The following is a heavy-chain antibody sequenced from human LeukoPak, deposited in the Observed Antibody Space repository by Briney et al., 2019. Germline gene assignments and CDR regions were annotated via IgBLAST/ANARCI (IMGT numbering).Heavy chain of an antibody. CDR2: IWYDGSNK. CDR3: ARWVGAAGFDY. V-gene: IGHV3-33*01. D-gene: IGHD2-15*01. CDR1: GFIFSSYG. Sequence: GGSLRLSCAASGFIFSSYGMHWVRQAPGKGLEWVAVIWYDGSNKYYADSVKGRFSISRDNSKDTLYLQMNSLRAEDTAVYYCARWVGAAGFDYWGQGTLVTVSS. J-gene: IGHJ4*02.